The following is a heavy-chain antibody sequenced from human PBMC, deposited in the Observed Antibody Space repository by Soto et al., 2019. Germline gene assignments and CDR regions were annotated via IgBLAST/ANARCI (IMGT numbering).Heavy chain of an antibody. V-gene: IGHV3-11*01. CDR2: ISGSASTI. Sequence: QVQLVESGGGLVKPGGSLRLSCAASGFTFSDDYMTWIRQAPGKGLEWVSYISGSASTIYHADSVKGRFTISRDNAKNSLYLQMNSLRAEDTAVYYCARVVSVGAFDIWGQGKMVTVSS. CDR3: ARVVSVGAFDI. CDR1: GFTFSDDY. D-gene: IGHD2-21*01. J-gene: IGHJ3*02.